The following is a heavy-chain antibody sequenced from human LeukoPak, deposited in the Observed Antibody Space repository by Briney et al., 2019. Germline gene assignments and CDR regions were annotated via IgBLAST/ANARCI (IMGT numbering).Heavy chain of an antibody. V-gene: IGHV3-15*07. CDR2: IKSKTDGGTT. J-gene: IGHJ4*02. CDR3: TTTPTKYYDFWSAYNDY. D-gene: IGHD3-3*01. CDR1: GFTFTNAW. Sequence: TGGSLRLSCAASGFTFTNAWMNWVRQAPGKGLEWVGRIKSKTDGGTTDYAAPVKGRFTISRDDSKNTLYLQMNSLKTEDTAVYYCTTTPTKYYDFWSAYNDYWGQGTLVTVSS.